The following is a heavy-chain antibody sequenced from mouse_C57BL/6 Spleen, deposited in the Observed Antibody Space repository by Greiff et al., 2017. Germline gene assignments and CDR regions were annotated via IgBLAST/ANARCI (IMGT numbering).Heavy chain of an antibody. J-gene: IGHJ4*01. V-gene: IGHV1-55*01. CDR1: GYTFTSYW. CDR3: AREGRCGNYVRGKMDY. CDR2: IYPGSGST. Sequence: QVQLQQPGAELVKPGASVKMSCKASGYTFTSYWITWVKQRPGQGLEWIGDIYPGSGSTNYNEKFKSKATLTVDTSSSTAYMQLSSLTSGVTAVDYCAREGRCGNYVRGKMDYWGQGTSVTVSS. D-gene: IGHD2-1*01.